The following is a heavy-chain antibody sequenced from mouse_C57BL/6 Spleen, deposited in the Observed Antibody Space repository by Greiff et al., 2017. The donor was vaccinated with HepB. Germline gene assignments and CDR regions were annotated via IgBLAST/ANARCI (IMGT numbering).Heavy chain of an antibody. CDR1: GYTFTDYE. Sequence: VQLQQSGAELVRPGASVTLSCKASGYTFTDYEMHWVKQTPVHGLEWIGAIDPETGGTAYNQKFKGKAILTADKSSSTAYMEHRSLTSEDSAVYYCTRGGDVNYPAWFAYWGQGTLVTVSA. V-gene: IGHV1-15*01. CDR3: TRGGDVNYPAWFAY. CDR2: IDPETGGT. D-gene: IGHD2-1*01. J-gene: IGHJ3*01.